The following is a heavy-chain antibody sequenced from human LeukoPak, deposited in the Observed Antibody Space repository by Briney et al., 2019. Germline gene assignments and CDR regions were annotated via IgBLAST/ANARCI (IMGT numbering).Heavy chain of an antibody. CDR1: GYTFTGYY. Sequence: ASVKVSCKASGYTFTGYYMHWVRQAPGQGLEWLGWINPNSGGTNYAQKFQGRVTITADESTSTAYMELSSLRSEDTAVYYCPRDRSGSYSVPGGIWGQGTMVTVSS. J-gene: IGHJ3*02. D-gene: IGHD1-26*01. CDR3: PRDRSGSYSVPGGI. V-gene: IGHV1-2*02. CDR2: INPNSGGT.